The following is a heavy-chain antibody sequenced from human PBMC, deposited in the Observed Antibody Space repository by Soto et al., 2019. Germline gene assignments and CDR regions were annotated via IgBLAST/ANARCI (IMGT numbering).Heavy chain of an antibody. D-gene: IGHD1-20*01. CDR1: GDTFNTFA. J-gene: IGHJ6*02. V-gene: IGHV1-69*01. CDR3: ARSPGITGTRASQYAMDV. CDR2: IIPIFGAP. Sequence: QVQLVQSGAEVKQPGSSVRVSCKSSGDTFNTFAISWVRQAPGQGLEWMGGIIPIFGAPDYAQQCPGRVTIRADESTRTAYLDLRRLRSEDTAVYYCARSPGITGTRASQYAMDVWGQGTTVTVSS.